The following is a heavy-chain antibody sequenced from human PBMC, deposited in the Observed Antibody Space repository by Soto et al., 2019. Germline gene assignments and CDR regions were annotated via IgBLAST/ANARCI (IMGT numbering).Heavy chain of an antibody. Sequence: GGSLRLSCVASGFTFSTYAMSWVRQAPGKGLEWVSAISGSGGGTYYAKSVKGRFTNSRVNSKNTLYLQMNSRRAEDTALYYCAKDHWGSYSGQGTLVTVSS. CDR1: GFTFSTYA. CDR2: ISGSGGGT. V-gene: IGHV3-23*01. D-gene: IGHD3-16*01. J-gene: IGHJ4*02. CDR3: AKDHWGSY.